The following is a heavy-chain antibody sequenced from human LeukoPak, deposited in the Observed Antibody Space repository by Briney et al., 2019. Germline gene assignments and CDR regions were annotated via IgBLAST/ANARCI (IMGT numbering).Heavy chain of an antibody. D-gene: IGHD3-22*01. CDR1: GFIFSKYG. V-gene: IGHV3-30*02. J-gene: IGHJ4*02. Sequence: GGSLRLSCVAPGFIFSKYGMHWVRQAPGRGLEWVAFIQYDESNKYYADSIKGRFTLSRDNSKNTLYLQMNSLRPEDTAVYYCTRGGFYDGSGYYPFDYWGQGTLVTVSS. CDR2: IQYDESNK. CDR3: TRGGFYDGSGYYPFDY.